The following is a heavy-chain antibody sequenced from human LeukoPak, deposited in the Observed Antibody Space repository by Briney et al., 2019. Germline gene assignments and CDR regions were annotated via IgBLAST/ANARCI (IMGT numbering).Heavy chain of an antibody. CDR2: IIPIFGTA. Sequence: ASVKVSCKASGGTFSSYAISWVRQAPGQGLEWMGGIIPIFGTANYAQKLQGRVTMTTDTSTSTAYMELRSLRSDDTAVYYCARMVRQLVLDYWGQGTLVTVSS. D-gene: IGHD6-13*01. J-gene: IGHJ4*02. V-gene: IGHV1-69*05. CDR3: ARMVRQLVLDY. CDR1: GGTFSSYA.